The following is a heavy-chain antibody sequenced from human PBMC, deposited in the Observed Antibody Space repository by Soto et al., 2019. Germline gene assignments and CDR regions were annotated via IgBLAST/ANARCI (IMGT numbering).Heavy chain of an antibody. CDR3: ARDPSIIQVPGSGWFAA. J-gene: IGHJ5*02. CDR1: GGSISGYY. Sequence: SETLSLTCTVSGGSISGYYWSWLRQPPGKGLEWIGYMYNIGSTNYSPSLRSRVTITKDTSATTAYMELSSLRSEDTAIYYCARDPSIIQVPGSGWFAAWGQGTLVTVSS. D-gene: IGHD6-19*01. CDR2: MYNIGST. V-gene: IGHV4-4*08.